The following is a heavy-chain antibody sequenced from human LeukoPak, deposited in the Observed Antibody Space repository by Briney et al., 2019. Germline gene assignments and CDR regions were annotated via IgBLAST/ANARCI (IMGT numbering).Heavy chain of an antibody. CDR2: IRFDGSHK. D-gene: IGHD2-21*02. J-gene: IGHJ4*02. CDR3: AKDKSTAQEGLLDY. V-gene: IGHV3-30*02. CDR1: GFSFSSYG. Sequence: GGSLRLSCVASGFSFSSYGMHWVRPAPGKGLEGVALIRFDGSHKYHAEFVKGRFTISRDNSENTLYLQMNSLRGEDTAVYFCAKDKSTAQEGLLDYWGQGTLVTVSS.